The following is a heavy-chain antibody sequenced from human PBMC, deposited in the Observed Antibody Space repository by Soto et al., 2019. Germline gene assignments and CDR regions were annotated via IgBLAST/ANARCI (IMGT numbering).Heavy chain of an antibody. CDR1: GFTFSNCA. D-gene: IGHD6-19*01. V-gene: IGHV3-23*01. CDR3: AKRGAYNSGWVGDIDY. J-gene: IGHJ4*02. CDR2: ITNSGRST. Sequence: EVQLLESGGGLVQPGGSLRLSCAASGFTFSNCAMTWVRQAPGKGLEWVSTITNSGRSTYYADSVKGRLTISRDNSKNTLYLQMNSLRADDTAVYYCAKRGAYNSGWVGDIDYWGQGTLVTVSS.